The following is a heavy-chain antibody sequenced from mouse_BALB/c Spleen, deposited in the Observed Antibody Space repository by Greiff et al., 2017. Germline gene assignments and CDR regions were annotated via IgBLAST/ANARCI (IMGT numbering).Heavy chain of an antibody. Sequence: QVQLQQSGPELVKPGASVKISCKASGYAFSSSWMNWVKQRPGQGLEWIGRIYPGDGDTNYNGKFKGKATLTADKSSSTAYMQLSSLTSVDSAVYFYARGGRLDWYFDVWGAGTTVTVSS. D-gene: IGHD2-12*01. CDR1: GYAFSSSW. J-gene: IGHJ1*01. CDR2: IYPGDGDT. V-gene: IGHV1-82*01. CDR3: ARGGRLDWYFDV.